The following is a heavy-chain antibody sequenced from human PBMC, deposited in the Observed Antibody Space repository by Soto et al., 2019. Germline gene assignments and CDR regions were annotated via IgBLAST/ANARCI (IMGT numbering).Heavy chain of an antibody. D-gene: IGHD1-26*01. V-gene: IGHV4-61*01. CDR1: GDSVSSGNSY. J-gene: IGHJ4*02. CDR2: IYHTGIA. CDR3: ARLSGDYSFDN. Sequence: QVQLQESGPGLVKPSETLSLTCTVSGDSVSSGNSYWSWVRQPPGKGLEWIAYIYHTGIAFYNPSVKNRFTLSVDTSKNQFSLQLNSVTAADTAIYYCARLSGDYSFDNWGQGTLVTVSS.